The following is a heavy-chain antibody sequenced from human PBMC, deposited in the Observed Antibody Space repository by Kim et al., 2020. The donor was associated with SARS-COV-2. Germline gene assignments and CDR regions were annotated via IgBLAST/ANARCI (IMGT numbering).Heavy chain of an antibody. CDR2: IYYSGST. D-gene: IGHD1-26*01. J-gene: IGHJ6*02. Sequence: SETLSLTCTVSGGTISSYYWSWIRQPPGKGLEWIGYIYYSGSTNYNPSLKSGGTISVVTSKNHFFLQLISLTAPDTAVYYCARRQRRGATIRYYYYYGMDVWGQGTTVTVSS. CDR3: ARRQRRGATIRYYYYYGMDV. V-gene: IGHV4-59*08. CDR1: GGTISSYY.